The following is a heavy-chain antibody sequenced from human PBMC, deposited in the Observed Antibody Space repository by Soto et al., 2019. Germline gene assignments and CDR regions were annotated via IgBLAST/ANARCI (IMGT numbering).Heavy chain of an antibody. V-gene: IGHV3-23*01. CDR3: AKDPTSYDSSAQFDS. D-gene: IGHD3-22*01. J-gene: IGHJ4*02. CDR2: ISGGGGST. Sequence: RGSLRHSSAASGFRLSTFALNWVRQAPGKGLEWVSGISGGGGSTYYADSVKGRFTISRDNSNNTLYLQMNSLRAEDTAVYYCAKDPTSYDSSAQFDSWGQGT. CDR1: GFRLSTFA.